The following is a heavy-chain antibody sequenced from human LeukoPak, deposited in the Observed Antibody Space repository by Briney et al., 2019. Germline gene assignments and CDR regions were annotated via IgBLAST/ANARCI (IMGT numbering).Heavy chain of an antibody. CDR1: GYSISTGYY. CDR2: IYYSGST. J-gene: IGHJ4*02. CDR3: ARQSVHLRYFDWLLNYFDY. D-gene: IGHD3-9*01. Sequence: PSETLSLTCTVSGYSISTGYYWGWIRQPPGKGLEWIGYIYYSGSTNYNPSLKSRVTISVDTSKNQFSLKLSSVTAADTAVYYCARQSVHLRYFDWLLNYFDYWGQGTLVTVSS. V-gene: IGHV4-59*08.